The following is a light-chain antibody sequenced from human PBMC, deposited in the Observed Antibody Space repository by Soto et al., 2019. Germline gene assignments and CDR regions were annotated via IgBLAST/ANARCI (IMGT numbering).Light chain of an antibody. Sequence: IQISQSASTVSASVGERVTINCRASQDINRWLAWYQQRPGKAPKYLIYDASTLDSGAPSRFSGSGSGTEFTLSISSLQPDDFATYYCQQYNIYPWTFGQGTKVDI. V-gene: IGKV1-5*01. CDR1: QDINRW. J-gene: IGKJ1*01. CDR3: QQYNIYPWT. CDR2: DAS.